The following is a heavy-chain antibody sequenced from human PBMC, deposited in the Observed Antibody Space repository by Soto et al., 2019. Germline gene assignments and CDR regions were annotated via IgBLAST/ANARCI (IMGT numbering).Heavy chain of an antibody. J-gene: IGHJ4*02. CDR2: IYYSGST. CDR1: GGSISCGGYY. Sequence: PSETLSLTCTVSGGSISCGGYYWSWIRQHPGKGLEWIGYIYYSGSTYYNPSLKSRVTISVDTSKNQFSLKLSSVTAADTAVYYCAREVGWLQYGYFDYWGQGTLVTVSS. D-gene: IGHD1-26*01. CDR3: AREVGWLQYGYFDY. V-gene: IGHV4-31*03.